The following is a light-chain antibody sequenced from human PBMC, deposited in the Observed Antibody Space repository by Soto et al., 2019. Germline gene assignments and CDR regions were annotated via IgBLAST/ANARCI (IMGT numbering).Light chain of an antibody. V-gene: IGLV2-14*01. CDR1: SSDVSGYNY. Sequence: QPASVSASPGQSNTISCTGTSSDVSGYNYVSWYQQHPGKAPKLMIYDVSNRPSGVSDRFSGSKSGNTASLTISGLQAEDEADYYCNSYTSSSTHVFGTGTKLTVL. CDR2: DVS. J-gene: IGLJ1*01. CDR3: NSYTSSSTHV.